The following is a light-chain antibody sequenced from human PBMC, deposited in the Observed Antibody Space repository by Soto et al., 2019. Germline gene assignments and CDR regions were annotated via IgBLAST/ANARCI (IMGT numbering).Light chain of an antibody. CDR2: DAS. V-gene: IGKV3-11*01. CDR1: QSVSSY. CDR3: QQRSNLPSR. J-gene: IGKJ1*01. Sequence: VMTQNKATLSLSPGERATLSCRASQSVSSYLAWYQQKPGQTPRLLIYDASNRATGIPARFSGSGSGTDFTLTISSLEPEDFAVYYCQQRSNLPSRFGHGTMV.